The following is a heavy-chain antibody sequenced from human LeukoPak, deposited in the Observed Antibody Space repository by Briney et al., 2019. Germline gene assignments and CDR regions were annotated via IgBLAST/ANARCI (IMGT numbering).Heavy chain of an antibody. CDR3: ARDRGGGDIYFDY. CDR2: INWNGGST. D-gene: IGHD2-21*02. CDR1: GFTFYDYG. V-gene: IGHV3-20*04. Sequence: GGSLRLSCAASGFTFYDYGMSWVRQAPGKGLEWVSGINWNGGSTGYADSVKGRFTISRDNAKNSLYLQMNSLGADDTAVYYCARDRGGGDIYFDYWGQGTLVTVSS. J-gene: IGHJ4*02.